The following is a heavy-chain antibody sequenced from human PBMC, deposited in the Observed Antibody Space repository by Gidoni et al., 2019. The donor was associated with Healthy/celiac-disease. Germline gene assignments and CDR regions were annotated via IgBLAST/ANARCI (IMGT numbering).Heavy chain of an antibody. CDR3: AREGCSGGSCYSAYYYYGMDV. D-gene: IGHD2-15*01. J-gene: IGHJ6*02. Sequence: EVQLLESGGGLVQPGGSLRLSCAASGFTFSSYAMSWVRQAPGKGLVWVSAISGSGGSTYYADSVKGRFTISRDNSKNTLYLQMNSLRAEDTAVYYCAREGCSGGSCYSAYYYYGMDVWGQGTTVTVSS. CDR2: ISGSGGST. CDR1: GFTFSSYA. V-gene: IGHV3-23*01.